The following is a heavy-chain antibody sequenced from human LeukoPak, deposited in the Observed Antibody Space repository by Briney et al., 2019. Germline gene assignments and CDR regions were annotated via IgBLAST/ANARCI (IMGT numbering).Heavy chain of an antibody. J-gene: IGHJ4*02. V-gene: IGHV3-66*04. D-gene: IGHD2-2*01. Sequence: GGSLRLSCAVSGFTVSSNYMSWVRQAPGKGLEWVSVIYSDGSTYYADSVKGRFTISRDNSKNTLYLQMNSLRAEDTAVYYCTRLGGCSSTSRQNYFDYWGQGTLVTVSS. CDR3: TRLGGCSSTSRQNYFDY. CDR2: IYSDGST. CDR1: GFTVSSNY.